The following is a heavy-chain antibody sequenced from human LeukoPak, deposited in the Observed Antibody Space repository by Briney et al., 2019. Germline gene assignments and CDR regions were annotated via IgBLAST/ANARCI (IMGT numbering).Heavy chain of an antibody. V-gene: IGHV3-33*01. CDR2: IWYDGSKK. J-gene: IGHJ4*02. D-gene: IGHD6-13*01. CDR3: ARLLGSSTKADGFDY. Sequence: PGGSLRLSCAASGFTFSNYGMQWVRQAPGQGLEWVAVIWYDGSKKYYADPVKGRFIISRDDSKNTLYLQMNSLRAEDTAVYYCARLLGSSTKADGFDYWGQGTLVTVSS. CDR1: GFTFSNYG.